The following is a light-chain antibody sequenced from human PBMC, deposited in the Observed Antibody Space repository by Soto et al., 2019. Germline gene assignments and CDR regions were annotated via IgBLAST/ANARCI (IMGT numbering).Light chain of an antibody. Sequence: QSVLTQPASVSGSPGQSITISCTGTSSDVGGYKYVSWYQQHPDKAPKLIIYDVTNRPSGISNCFSGSKSGNTASLTISGLQAEDEADYYCCSYAGSSTLYVFGTGTKVTVL. CDR1: SSDVGGYKY. J-gene: IGLJ1*01. CDR3: CSYAGSSTLYV. CDR2: DVT. V-gene: IGLV2-14*01.